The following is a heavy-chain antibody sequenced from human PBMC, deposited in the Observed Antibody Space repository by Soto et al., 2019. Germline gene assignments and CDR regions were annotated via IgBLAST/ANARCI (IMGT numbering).Heavy chain of an antibody. V-gene: IGHV1-2*02. CDR3: ARGAAAGSNWVDP. D-gene: IGHD6-13*01. CDR1: GYTFTGYY. J-gene: IGHJ5*02. Sequence: QVQLVQSGAEVKKSGASVKVSCKASGYTFTGYYMHWVRQAPGQGLEWMGWINPNSGDTNYGQKFQGRVTMTKDTAISSAYMELRSLGSDDTAVYYCARGAAAGSNWVDPWGQGTLVTVSS. CDR2: INPNSGDT.